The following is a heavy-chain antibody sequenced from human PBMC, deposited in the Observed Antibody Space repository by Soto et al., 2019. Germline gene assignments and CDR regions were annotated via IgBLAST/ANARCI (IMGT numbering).Heavy chain of an antibody. CDR2: IIPIFGTA. J-gene: IGHJ5*02. CDR1: GCTFSSYA. CDR3: ARGIAAVNGGWFDP. D-gene: IGHD6-13*01. Sequence: GASVKVSCKASGCTFSSYAISWVRQAPGQGLEWMGGIIPIFGTANYAQKFQGRVTITADESTSTAYMELSSLRSEDTAVYYCARGIAAVNGGWFDPWGQGTLVTVSS. V-gene: IGHV1-69*13.